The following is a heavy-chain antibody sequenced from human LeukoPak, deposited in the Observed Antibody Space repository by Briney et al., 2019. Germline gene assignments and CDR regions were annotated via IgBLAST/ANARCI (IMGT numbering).Heavy chain of an antibody. CDR1: GDSITTTTYF. V-gene: IGHV4-39*01. Sequence: SETLSLTCTVSGDSITTTTYFWGWIRQPPGKGLAWIGSIYYSGSTYSSPSLKSRVTISVDTSKNQFSLKLSSVTAADTAVYYCARQSRFSGYFDYWGQGTLVTVSS. J-gene: IGHJ4*02. CDR2: IYYSGST. CDR3: ARQSRFSGYFDY. D-gene: IGHD3-10*01.